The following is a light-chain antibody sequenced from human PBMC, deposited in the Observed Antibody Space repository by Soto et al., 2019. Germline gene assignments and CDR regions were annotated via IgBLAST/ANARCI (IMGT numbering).Light chain of an antibody. J-gene: IGLJ1*01. CDR2: DVT. Sequence: QSALTQPASVSGSPGQSITISCTGTSSDVGGYNYVSWYQHHPGKAPKLIIYDVTNRPSGVSNPFSGSKSGNTASLTISGLQPEDDADYYCSSYTTSNTRQIVFGTGTKVTDL. CDR1: SSDVGGYNY. CDR3: SSYTTSNTRQIV. V-gene: IGLV2-14*03.